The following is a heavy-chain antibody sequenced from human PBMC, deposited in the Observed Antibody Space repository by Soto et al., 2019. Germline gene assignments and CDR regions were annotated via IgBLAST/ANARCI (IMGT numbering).Heavy chain of an antibody. J-gene: IGHJ4*02. V-gene: IGHV4-59*08. CDR1: GGSITSYY. Sequence: QVQLQESGPGLVKPSETLSLTCTVSGGSITSYYWSWIRQPPGKGLEWIGYIYFSGSAKYNPALKSRVTISEYTSTNQFSLKLSAVTAADTAVYYCARRYSGYGDYWGQGTLVTVSS. CDR3: ARRYSGYGDY. D-gene: IGHD5-12*01. CDR2: IYFSGSA.